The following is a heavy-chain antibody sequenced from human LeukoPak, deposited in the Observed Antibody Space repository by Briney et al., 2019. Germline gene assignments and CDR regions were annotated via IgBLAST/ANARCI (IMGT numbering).Heavy chain of an antibody. V-gene: IGHV1-46*01. J-gene: IGHJ5*02. CDR2: INPSGGST. Sequence: ASVKVSCKASGYTFTSYHMHWVRQAPGQGLEWMGIINPSGGSTRYAQKFQGRVTMTRDTSTSTVYMELSGLRSEDTAVYYCARSVYTRIAVTEGATNWFDPWGQGILVTVSS. CDR1: GYTFTSYH. CDR3: ARSVYTRIAVTEGATNWFDP. D-gene: IGHD6-19*01.